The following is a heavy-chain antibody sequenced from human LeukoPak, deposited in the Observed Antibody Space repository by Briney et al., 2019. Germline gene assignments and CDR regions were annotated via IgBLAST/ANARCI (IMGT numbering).Heavy chain of an antibody. V-gene: IGHV4-39*01. Sequence: TSETLSLTCTVSGGSISSSSYYWGWIRQPPGKGLEWIGSIYYSGSTYYNPSLKSRVTISVDTSKNQFSLKQSSMTASDTAVYYCARLNTAMVLPFDYWGQGTLVTVSS. CDR2: IYYSGST. CDR3: ARLNTAMVLPFDY. J-gene: IGHJ4*02. CDR1: GGSISSSSYY. D-gene: IGHD5-18*01.